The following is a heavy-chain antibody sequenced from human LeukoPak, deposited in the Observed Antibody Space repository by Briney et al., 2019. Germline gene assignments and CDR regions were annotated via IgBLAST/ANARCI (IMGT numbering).Heavy chain of an antibody. CDR1: GGSFSGYY. CDR3: ARRSRAFGSTSCYDY. Sequence: SETLSLTCAVYGGSFSGYYWSWIRQPPGKGLEWIGEINHSGSTNYNPSLKSRVTISVDTSKNQFSLRLSSVTAADTAVYYCARRSRAFGSTSCYDYWGQGTLVTVSS. D-gene: IGHD2-2*01. J-gene: IGHJ4*02. CDR2: INHSGST. V-gene: IGHV4-34*01.